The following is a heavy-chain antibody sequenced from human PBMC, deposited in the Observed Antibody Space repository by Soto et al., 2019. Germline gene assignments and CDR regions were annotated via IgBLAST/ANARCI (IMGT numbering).Heavy chain of an antibody. Sequence: ASVKVSCKASGGTFSSYAISWVRQAPGQGLEWMGGIIPIFGTANYAQKFQGRVTITADESTSTAYMELSSLRSEDTAVYYCARDQAYCGGDCPYGMDVWGQGTTVTVS. CDR1: GGTFSSYA. CDR2: IIPIFGTA. V-gene: IGHV1-69*13. D-gene: IGHD2-21*02. J-gene: IGHJ6*02. CDR3: ARDQAYCGGDCPYGMDV.